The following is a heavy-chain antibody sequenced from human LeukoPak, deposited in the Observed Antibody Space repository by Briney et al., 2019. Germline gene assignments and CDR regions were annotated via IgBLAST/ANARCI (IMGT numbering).Heavy chain of an antibody. J-gene: IGHJ4*02. CDR1: GFTFDDYA. CDR2: ISWNSGSI. D-gene: IGHD5-12*01. CDR3: AKDAGYSGYVDY. Sequence: GGSLRLSCAASGFTFDDYAMHWVRQAPGKGLEWVSGISWNSGSIGYADSVKGRFTISRDNAKNSLYLQMNSLRAEDTALYYCAKDAGYSGYVDYWGQGTLVTVSS. V-gene: IGHV3-9*01.